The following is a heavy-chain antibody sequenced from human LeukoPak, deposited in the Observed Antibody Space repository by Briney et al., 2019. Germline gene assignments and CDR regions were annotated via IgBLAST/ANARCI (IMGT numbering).Heavy chain of an antibody. CDR1: GGSISSGGYY. Sequence: SETLSLTCTVSGGSISSGGYYWSWIRQHPGKGLEWIGYIYYSGSTYYNPSLKSRVTISVDTSKNQFSLKLSSVTAADTAVYYCARFYGSGSYYSGWFDPWGQGTLVTVSS. J-gene: IGHJ5*02. D-gene: IGHD3-10*01. CDR3: ARFYGSGSYYSGWFDP. CDR2: IYYSGST. V-gene: IGHV4-31*03.